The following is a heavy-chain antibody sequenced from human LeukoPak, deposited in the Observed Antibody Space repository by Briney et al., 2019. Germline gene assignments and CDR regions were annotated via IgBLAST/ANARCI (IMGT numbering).Heavy chain of an antibody. CDR2: INGYNGDT. CDR3: ARRRIVSGTDAFDI. J-gene: IGHJ3*02. D-gene: IGHD6-19*01. CDR1: GYTFTNFG. Sequence: ASVKVSCKASGYTFTNFGISWVRQAPGQGLKWMGWINGYNGDTNYAQKVQDRVTMTTDTSTGTAYMELRSLTSDDTAVYFCARRRIVSGTDAFDIWSQGTMVTVSS. V-gene: IGHV1-18*01.